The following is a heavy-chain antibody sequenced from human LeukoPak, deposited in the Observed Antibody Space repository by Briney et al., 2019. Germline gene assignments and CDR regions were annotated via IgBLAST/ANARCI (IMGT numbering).Heavy chain of an antibody. D-gene: IGHD3-10*01. Sequence: ASVKVSCKASGYTFTGYYVHWVRQAPGQGLEWMGWINPNSGGTNYAQKFQGRVTMTRDTSISTAYMELSRLRSDDTAVYYCARVGSGSYSKPFEYWGQGTLVTVSS. CDR1: GYTFTGYY. J-gene: IGHJ4*02. CDR2: INPNSGGT. CDR3: ARVGSGSYSKPFEY. V-gene: IGHV1-2*02.